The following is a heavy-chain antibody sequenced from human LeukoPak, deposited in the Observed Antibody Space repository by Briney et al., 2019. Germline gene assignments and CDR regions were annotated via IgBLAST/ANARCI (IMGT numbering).Heavy chain of an antibody. CDR1: GFTFSSYA. Sequence: GGSLRLSCAASGFTFSSYAMSWVRQAPGKGPEWVSAISGSGGSTNSADAAKGRFTISRDNSKNTLYLQMSSLRAEDTAVYYCAKLPVVVVAAYFDSWGQGTLVTVSS. J-gene: IGHJ4*02. V-gene: IGHV3-23*01. CDR3: AKLPVVVVAAYFDS. D-gene: IGHD2-15*01. CDR2: ISGSGGST.